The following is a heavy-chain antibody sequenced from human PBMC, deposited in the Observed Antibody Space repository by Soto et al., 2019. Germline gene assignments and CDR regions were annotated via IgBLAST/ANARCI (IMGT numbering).Heavy chain of an antibody. Sequence: SETLSLTCTVSGGSISSGDYSWSWVRQSPGKGLEWIGHIYNSGITYYNPSLKSRVVISIDTSRNQFSLRLNSLTAADRAVYYCAATPSRDWLDPWGQGSLGTVSS. CDR1: GGSISSGDYS. V-gene: IGHV4-30-4*01. J-gene: IGHJ5*02. CDR2: IYNSGIT. CDR3: AATPSRDWLDP.